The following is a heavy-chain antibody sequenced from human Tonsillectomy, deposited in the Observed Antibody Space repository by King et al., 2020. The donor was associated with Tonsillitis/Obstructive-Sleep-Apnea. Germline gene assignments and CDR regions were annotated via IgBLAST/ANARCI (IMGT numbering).Heavy chain of an antibody. CDR2: IYYSGST. CDR3: ARGREFPPGLDY. V-gene: IGHV4-31*03. CDR1: GGSISSGGYY. D-gene: IGHD3-10*01. J-gene: IGHJ4*02. Sequence: QVQLQESGPGLVKPSQTLSLTCTVSGGSISSGGYYWSWIRQHPGKGLEWIGDIYYSGSTYYNPSLKSRVTMSVDTSKNQFSLKLSSVTAADTAVYYCARGREFPPGLDYWGQGTLVTVSS.